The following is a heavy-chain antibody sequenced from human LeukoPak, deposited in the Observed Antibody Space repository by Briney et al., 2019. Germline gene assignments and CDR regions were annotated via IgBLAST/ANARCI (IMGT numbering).Heavy chain of an antibody. V-gene: IGHV1-18*01. D-gene: IGHD5-12*01. J-gene: IGHJ6*03. CDR1: GYTFTSYG. CDR3: ARDRSGYDSDYYYYYMDV. Sequence: ASVKVSCKASGYTFTSYGISWVRQAPGQGLEWMGWISAYNGNTNYAQKFQGRVTMTTDTSTSTAYMELRSLRSDDTAVYYCARDRSGYDSDYYYYYMDVWGKGTTVTVSS. CDR2: ISAYNGNT.